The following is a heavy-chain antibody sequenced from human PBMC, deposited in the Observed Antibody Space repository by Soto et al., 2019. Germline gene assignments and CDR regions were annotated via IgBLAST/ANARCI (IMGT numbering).Heavy chain of an antibody. CDR1: GYPISSGSY. Sequence: SETLSLTCTVSGYPISSGSYWAWIRQPPGKGPEWIASIYHGGTTFYNPSLKSRITISVDTSNNQFSLKLTSVTAADTAVYYCARVHVMVVAGSTFDYWGHGTLVTVSS. J-gene: IGHJ4*01. V-gene: IGHV4-38-2*02. D-gene: IGHD6-19*01. CDR2: IYHGGTT. CDR3: ARVHVMVVAGSTFDY.